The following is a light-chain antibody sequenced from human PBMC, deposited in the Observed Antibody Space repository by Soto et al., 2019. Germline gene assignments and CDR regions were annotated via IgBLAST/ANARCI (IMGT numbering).Light chain of an antibody. Sequence: QSVLTQPPSVSAAPGQKVTISCSGRTSNIGNNDVSWYHQDPGTAPKLLIYGNNQRPSGIPDRFSGSKSGTSATLGITGLQTGDEADYYCGTWDSSLNTVLFGGGTKLTVL. CDR2: GNN. CDR3: GTWDSSLNTVL. CDR1: TSNIGNND. J-gene: IGLJ2*01. V-gene: IGLV1-51*01.